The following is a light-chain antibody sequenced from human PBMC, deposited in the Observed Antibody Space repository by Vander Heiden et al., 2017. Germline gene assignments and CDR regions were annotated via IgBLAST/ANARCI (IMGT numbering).Light chain of an antibody. V-gene: IGLV1-51*01. CDR1: SSNIGNNY. Sequence: QSVLTQPPSVSAAPGQKVTISCSGSSSNIGNNYVSWYQQFPGTAPKLLLYDNNKRPSGIPDRFSGSKSGTSATLGITGLQTGDEADYYCATRDSSLSVVVFGGGTRLTVL. CDR2: DNN. CDR3: ATRDSSLSVVV. J-gene: IGLJ2*01.